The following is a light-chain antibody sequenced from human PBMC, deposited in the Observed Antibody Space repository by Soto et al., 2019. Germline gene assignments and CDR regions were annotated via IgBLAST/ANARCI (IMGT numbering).Light chain of an antibody. J-gene: IGKJ2*02. V-gene: IGKV1-5*01. CDR2: GAS. CDR1: QSISNW. CDR3: QQYNSDSCT. Sequence: DIQMTQSPSTLSASVGDRVTITCRASQSISNWLGWYQQKPGTAPKLLIYGASSLESGVPSRFSGSGSGTEFTLTINSLQPDDFATYYCQQYNSDSCTFGQGTKLEIK.